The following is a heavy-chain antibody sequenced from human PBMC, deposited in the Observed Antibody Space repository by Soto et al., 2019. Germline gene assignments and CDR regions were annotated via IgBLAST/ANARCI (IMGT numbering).Heavy chain of an antibody. Sequence: GESLKISCKGSGYSFTSHWISWVRQMPGKGLEWMGRIDPSDSYTNYSPSFQGHVTISADKSISTAYLQWSSLQASDTATYYCARSLVNGTYEAFDIWGQGTMVTVSS. CDR1: GYSFTSHW. CDR2: IDPSDSYT. CDR3: ARSLVNGTYEAFDI. J-gene: IGHJ3*02. V-gene: IGHV5-10-1*01. D-gene: IGHD6-13*01.